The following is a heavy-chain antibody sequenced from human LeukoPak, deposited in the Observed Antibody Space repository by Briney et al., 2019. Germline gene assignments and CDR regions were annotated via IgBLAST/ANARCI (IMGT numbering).Heavy chain of an antibody. CDR1: GGSFSGYY. D-gene: IGHD3-10*01. Sequence: PSETLSLTCAVYGGSFSGYYWSWIRQPPGKGLEWIGEINHSGSTNYNPSLKSRVTISVDTSKNQFSLKLSSVTAADTAVYYCAREPNYGSGIFYYYYYVDVWGKGTTVTVSS. V-gene: IGHV4-34*01. J-gene: IGHJ6*03. CDR2: INHSGST. CDR3: AREPNYGSGIFYYYYYVDV.